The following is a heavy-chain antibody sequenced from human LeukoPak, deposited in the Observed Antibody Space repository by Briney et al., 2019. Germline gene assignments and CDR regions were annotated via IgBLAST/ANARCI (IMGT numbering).Heavy chain of an antibody. Sequence: GGSLRLSCAASGFTFSSYGMHWVRQAPGKGLEWVAVISYDGSNKYYADSVRGRFTVSRDNSKNTLYLQMNSLRAEDTAVYYCARAYDSSGFWGQGTLVTVSS. CDR2: ISYDGSNK. V-gene: IGHV3-30*03. CDR1: GFTFSSYG. D-gene: IGHD3-22*01. J-gene: IGHJ4*02. CDR3: ARAYDSSGF.